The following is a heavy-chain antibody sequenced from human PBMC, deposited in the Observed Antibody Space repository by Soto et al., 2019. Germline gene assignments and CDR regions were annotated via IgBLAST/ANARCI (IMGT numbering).Heavy chain of an antibody. J-gene: IGHJ5*02. D-gene: IGHD2-15*01. CDR2: INKDASET. CDR3: ARGRVAMGP. V-gene: IGHV3-7*03. Sequence: EAQVVDSGGGLVQPGGSLRLSCAASGFKFTDYWMSWVRQPPGKGLEWVATINKDASETQYVEKGRFFIFRDNTRNSVSLQMNDLRVDDTAIYYCARGRVAMGPWGQGVQVTVSS. CDR1: GFKFTDYW.